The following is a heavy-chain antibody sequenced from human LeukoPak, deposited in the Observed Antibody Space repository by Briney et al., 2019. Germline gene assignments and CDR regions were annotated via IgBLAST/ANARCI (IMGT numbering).Heavy chain of an antibody. V-gene: IGHV1-2*02. Sequence: ASVKVSCKASGYTFTGYYMHWVRQAPGQGLEWMGWIKPNSGGTNYAQKFQGRASMTRDTSISTAYMELSRLRSDDTAVYYCARARGDIVVVPAAIWFDPWGQGTLVTVSS. CDR2: IKPNSGGT. CDR3: ARARGDIVVVPAAIWFDP. D-gene: IGHD2-2*01. CDR1: GYTFTGYY. J-gene: IGHJ5*02.